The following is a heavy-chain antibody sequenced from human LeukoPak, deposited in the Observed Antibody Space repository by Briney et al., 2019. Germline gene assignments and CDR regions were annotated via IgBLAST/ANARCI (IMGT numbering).Heavy chain of an antibody. V-gene: IGHV1-69*01. D-gene: IGHD2-2*01. J-gene: IGHJ3*02. Sequence: AVKVSCKASGGTFSSYAISWVRQAPGQGLEWMGGIITIFGTANYAQKFQGRVTITADESTSTAYMELSSLRSEDTAVYYCAELQGGSTSPDAFDIWGQGTMVTVSS. CDR2: IITIFGTA. CDR3: AELQGGSTSPDAFDI. CDR1: GGTFSSYA.